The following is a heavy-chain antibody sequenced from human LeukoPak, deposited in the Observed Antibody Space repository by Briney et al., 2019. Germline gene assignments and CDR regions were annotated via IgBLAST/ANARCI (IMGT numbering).Heavy chain of an antibody. CDR1: GFTFSSYG. D-gene: IGHD4-17*01. CDR2: IWYDGSNK. J-gene: IGHJ3*02. Sequence: GRSLRLSCAASGFTFSSYGMHWVRQAPGKGLEWVAVIWYDGSNKYYADSVKGRFTISRDNSKNTLYLQMNSLRAEDTAVYYCARGLYGALSFDIWGQGTMVTVSS. CDR3: ARGLYGALSFDI. V-gene: IGHV3-33*01.